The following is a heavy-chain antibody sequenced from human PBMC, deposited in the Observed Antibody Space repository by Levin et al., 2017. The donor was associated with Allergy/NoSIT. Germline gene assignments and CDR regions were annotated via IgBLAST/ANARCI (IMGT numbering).Heavy chain of an antibody. V-gene: IGHV3-23*01. CDR1: GFTFSTYA. Sequence: GESLKISCAASGFTFSTYAMNWVRQAPGKGLEWVSSISGSGGSTYSADSVKGRFAISRDNSKNTLYLQMNSLTAEDTAVYYCAKDRVLDGYTERVFDYWGQGTLVTVSS. CDR3: AKDRVLDGYTERVFDY. J-gene: IGHJ4*02. CDR2: ISGSGGST. D-gene: IGHD5-24*01.